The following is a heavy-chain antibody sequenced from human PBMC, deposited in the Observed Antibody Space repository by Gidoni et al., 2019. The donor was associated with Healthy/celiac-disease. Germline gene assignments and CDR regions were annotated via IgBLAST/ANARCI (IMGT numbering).Heavy chain of an antibody. V-gene: IGHV4-38-2*02. CDR3: ARDWVLGGATHELDAFDI. CDR2: IYHSGST. D-gene: IGHD3-16*01. Sequence: QVQLQASGPGLVTPSATLSLTCTVSGYSIRSGYYWGWIRQPPGKGLEWIGSIYHSGSTYYNPSLKSRVTISVDTSKNQFSLKLSSVTAADTAVYYCARDWVLGGATHELDAFDIWGQGTMVTVSS. CDR1: GYSIRSGYY. J-gene: IGHJ3*02.